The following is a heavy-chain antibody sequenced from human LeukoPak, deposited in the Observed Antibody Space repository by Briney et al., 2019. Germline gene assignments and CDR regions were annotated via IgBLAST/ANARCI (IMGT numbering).Heavy chain of an antibody. CDR2: ISYDGSNK. D-gene: IGHD4-17*01. Sequence: PGGSLRLSCAASGFTFSTYAMHWVRQTPGKGLEWVAVISYDGSNKYYADSVKGRFTISRDNSKNTLYLQMNSLRAEDTAVYYCAREPSPRLHFDYWGQGTLVTVSS. V-gene: IGHV3-30-3*01. CDR1: GFTFSTYA. J-gene: IGHJ4*02. CDR3: AREPSPRLHFDY.